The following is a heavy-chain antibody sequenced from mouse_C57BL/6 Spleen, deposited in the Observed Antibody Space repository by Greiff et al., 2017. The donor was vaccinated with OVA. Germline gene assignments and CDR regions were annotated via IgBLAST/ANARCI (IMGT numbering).Heavy chain of an antibody. CDR3: ARDRGGFDY. J-gene: IGHJ2*01. CDR2: ISYDGSN. V-gene: IGHV3-6*01. D-gene: IGHD1-1*02. CDR1: GYSITSGYY. Sequence: QSGPGLVKPSQSLSLTCSVTGYSITSGYYWNWIRQFPGNKLEWMGYISYDGSNNYNPSLKNRISITRDTSKNQFFLKLNSVTTEDTATYYCARDRGGFDYWGQGTTLTVSS.